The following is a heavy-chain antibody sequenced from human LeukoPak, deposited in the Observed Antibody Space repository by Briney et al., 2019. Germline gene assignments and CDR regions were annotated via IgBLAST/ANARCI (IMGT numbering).Heavy chain of an antibody. CDR2: ISGSGGST. V-gene: IGHV3-23*01. CDR3: AKDGDYYGSGSDSDY. D-gene: IGHD3-10*01. CDR1: GFTFSSYA. Sequence: PGGSLRLSCAASGFTFSSYAMSCARQAPGKGREWVSAISGSGGSTYYADSVKGRFTTSRDNSKNTLYLQMNSLRAEDTAVYYCAKDGDYYGSGSDSDYWGQGTLVTVSS. J-gene: IGHJ4*02.